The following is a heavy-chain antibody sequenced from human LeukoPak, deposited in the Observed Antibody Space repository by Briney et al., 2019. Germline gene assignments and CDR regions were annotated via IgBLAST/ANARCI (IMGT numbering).Heavy chain of an antibody. V-gene: IGHV3-15*01. Sequence: GGSLRLSCAASGFTFSNAWMSWVRQAPGKGLEWVGRIKSKTDGGTTDYAAPVKGRFTISRDDSKNTLYLQMNSLKTEDTAVYYCTTMLAYYGGDCQTDYWGQGTLVTVSS. J-gene: IGHJ4*02. D-gene: IGHD2-21*02. CDR1: GFTFSNAW. CDR3: TTMLAYYGGDCQTDY. CDR2: IKSKTDGGTT.